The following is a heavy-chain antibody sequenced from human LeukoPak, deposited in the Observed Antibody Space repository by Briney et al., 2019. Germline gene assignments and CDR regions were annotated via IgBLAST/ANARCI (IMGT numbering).Heavy chain of an antibody. J-gene: IGHJ4*02. Sequence: QTGPSLTLSCAASGFTFISYGTRWVRQAPGKGLEWVAVIRNDGSNKFYADSVKGGFTLSRDRSNNTLHRHRTMLTAEAAAVYYCAIPPYSSRWDGRLRYWGQGALVSVSS. D-gene: IGHD6-13*01. CDR2: IRNDGSNK. CDR1: GFTFISYG. V-gene: IGHV3-30*02. CDR3: AIPPYSSRWDGRLRY.